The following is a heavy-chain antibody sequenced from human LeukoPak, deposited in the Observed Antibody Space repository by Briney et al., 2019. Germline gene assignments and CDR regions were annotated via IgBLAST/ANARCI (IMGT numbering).Heavy chain of an antibody. Sequence: GGSLRLSCAASGFTFSSYWMDWVRQAPGKGLELVANIKQDGSEKYYVDSVKGRFTISRDNAKNSLYLQMNSLRAEDTAVYYCARESYSGSYHFDYRGQGTLVTVSS. CDR3: ARESYSGSYHFDY. CDR1: GFTFSSYW. CDR2: IKQDGSEK. J-gene: IGHJ4*02. D-gene: IGHD1-26*01. V-gene: IGHV3-7*01.